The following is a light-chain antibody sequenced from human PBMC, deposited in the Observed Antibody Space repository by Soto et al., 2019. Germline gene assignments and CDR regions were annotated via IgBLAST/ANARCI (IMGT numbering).Light chain of an antibody. CDR1: HSISRN. J-gene: IGKJ5*01. V-gene: IGKV3-11*01. Sequence: EIVMTQSPATLSVSPGERATLSCRASHSISRNLAWFQQKPGQAPRLLIYDASNRATGIPARFSGSGSGTDFTLTISSLEPEDFAVYYCQQRSNWPPLISFGQGTRLEIK. CDR3: QQRSNWPPLIS. CDR2: DAS.